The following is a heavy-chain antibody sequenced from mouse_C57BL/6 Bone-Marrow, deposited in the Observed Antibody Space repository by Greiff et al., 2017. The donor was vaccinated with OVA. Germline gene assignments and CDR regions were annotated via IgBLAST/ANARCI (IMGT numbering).Heavy chain of an antibody. CDR2: INPNNGGT. CDR1: GYTFTDYY. D-gene: IGHD2-2*01. Sequence: EVQLQQSGPELVKPGASVKISCKASGYTFTDYYMNWVKQSHGKSLEWIGDINPNNGGTSYNQKFKGKATLTVDKSSSTAYMELRSLTSEDSAVYYCAPIYYGYDGAMDFWGRGPSVTVSS. CDR3: APIYYGYDGAMDF. J-gene: IGHJ4*01. V-gene: IGHV1-26*01.